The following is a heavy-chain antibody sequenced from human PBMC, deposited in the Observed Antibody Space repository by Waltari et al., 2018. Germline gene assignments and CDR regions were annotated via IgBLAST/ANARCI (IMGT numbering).Heavy chain of an antibody. CDR1: GYVFTAYY. Sequence: QAQLVQSGAEVKQPGASVKVSCKASGYVFTAYYMHWVRQAPGQGLEWLGWMNPNSGGTNYAQKFQGRVTLTRDTSINTAYMELSSLRSDDTAVYYCATYLRSSGSYSLIYWGQGTLVAVSS. CDR2: MNPNSGGT. V-gene: IGHV1-2*02. D-gene: IGHD1-26*01. CDR3: ATYLRSSGSYSLIY. J-gene: IGHJ4*02.